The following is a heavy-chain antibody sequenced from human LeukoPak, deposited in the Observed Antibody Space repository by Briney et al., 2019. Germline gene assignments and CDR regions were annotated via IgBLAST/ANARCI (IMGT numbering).Heavy chain of an antibody. CDR3: ARSPYSSGWFFDY. V-gene: IGHV5-51*01. D-gene: IGHD6-19*01. CDR2: IYPGDSDT. Sequence: GESLKISCKGSGYRFTSYWIGWVRQMPGKGLEWMGIIYPGDSDTRYSPSFQGQVTISADKSISTAYLQWSSLKASDTAMYYCARSPYSSGWFFDYWGQGTLVTVSS. J-gene: IGHJ4*02. CDR1: GYRFTSYW.